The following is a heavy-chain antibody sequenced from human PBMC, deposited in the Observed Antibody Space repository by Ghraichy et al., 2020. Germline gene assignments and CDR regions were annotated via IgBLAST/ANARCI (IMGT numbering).Heavy chain of an antibody. J-gene: IGHJ4*02. D-gene: IGHD3-22*01. V-gene: IGHV1-18*01. CDR3: ARDGDPYYYDSSGYIDY. Sequence: ASVKVSCKASGYTFTSYGISWVRQAPGQGLEWMGWISAYNGNTNYAQKLQGRVTMTTDTSTSTAYMELRSLRSDDTAVYYCARDGDPYYYDSSGYIDYWGQGTLVTVSS. CDR2: ISAYNGNT. CDR1: GYTFTSYG.